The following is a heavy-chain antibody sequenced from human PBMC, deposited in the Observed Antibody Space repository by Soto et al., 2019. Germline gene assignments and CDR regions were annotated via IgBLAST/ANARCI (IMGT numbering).Heavy chain of an antibody. J-gene: IGHJ4*02. D-gene: IGHD4-17*01. Sequence: QITLKESGPPLVKPTQTLTLTCTFSGFSLSTSGVGVGWIRQPPGKALEWLALIYWDDDKRYSPSLKSRLTITKDTSKNQVVLTMTHMDPVDTATYYCAHQLRWSHQYYFDYWGQGTLVTVSS. CDR2: IYWDDDK. CDR3: AHQLRWSHQYYFDY. CDR1: GFSLSTSGVG. V-gene: IGHV2-5*02.